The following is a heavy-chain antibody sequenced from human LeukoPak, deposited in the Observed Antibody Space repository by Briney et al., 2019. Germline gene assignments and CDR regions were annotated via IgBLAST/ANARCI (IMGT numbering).Heavy chain of an antibody. CDR2: IYPGDSDT. Sequence: GESLKISCKGSGYTFTSYWIGWVRQMPGKGLEWMGIIYPGDSDTRYSPSFQGQVTISADKSISTAYLQWSSLKASDTAMYYCARGVVAAGRSYDAFDIWGQGTMVTVSS. CDR1: GYTFTSYW. J-gene: IGHJ3*02. V-gene: IGHV5-51*01. CDR3: ARGVVAAGRSYDAFDI. D-gene: IGHD1-26*01.